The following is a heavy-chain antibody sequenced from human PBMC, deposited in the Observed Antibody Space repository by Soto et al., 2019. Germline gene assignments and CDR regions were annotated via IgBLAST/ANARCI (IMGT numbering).Heavy chain of an antibody. D-gene: IGHD5-18*01. V-gene: IGHV3-33*01. CDR1: GFTFSSYG. Sequence: GGSLRLSCAASGFTFSSYGMHWVRQAPGKGLEWVAVIWYDGSNKYYADSVKGRFTISRDNSKNTLYLQMNSLRAEDTAVYYCARSGSGFSYGTGYYCYGMDVWGQGTTVPVSS. CDR2: IWYDGSNK. CDR3: ARSGSGFSYGTGYYCYGMDV. J-gene: IGHJ6*02.